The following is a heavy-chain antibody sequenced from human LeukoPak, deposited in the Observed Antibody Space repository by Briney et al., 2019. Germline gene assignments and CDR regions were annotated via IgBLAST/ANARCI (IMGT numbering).Heavy chain of an antibody. D-gene: IGHD3-22*01. Sequence: GGSLRLSCAASGFTFSSYWMHWVRQPPGKGLVWVSRIKSDGSTNYADSVKGRFTISRDNAKNTVSLQMNSLRAEDTGAYYCARAPSEIGGYYPEYFRHWGQGTLVTVSS. V-gene: IGHV3-74*01. J-gene: IGHJ1*01. CDR1: GFTFSSYW. CDR2: IKSDGST. CDR3: ARAPSEIGGYYPEYFRH.